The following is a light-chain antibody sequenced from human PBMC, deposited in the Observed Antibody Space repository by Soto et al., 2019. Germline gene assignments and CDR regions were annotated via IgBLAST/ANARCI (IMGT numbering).Light chain of an antibody. CDR2: DAS. J-gene: IGKJ1*01. V-gene: IGKV1-5*01. Sequence: DIQMTQSPSTLSASVGDRVTITCRASQSISSWLAWYQQKPGKAPKLLIYDASSLESGVPSRFSGSGSGTEFTLTISSLQPDDFATYSCQQYNSYWTFGQWTHVEIK. CDR3: QQYNSYWT. CDR1: QSISSW.